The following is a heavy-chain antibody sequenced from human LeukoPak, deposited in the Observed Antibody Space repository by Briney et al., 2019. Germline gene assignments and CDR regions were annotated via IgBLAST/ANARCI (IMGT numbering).Heavy chain of an antibody. D-gene: IGHD6-6*01. Sequence: GGSLRLSCAASGFTFSTFWMSWVRQAPGKGLEWVANIKQDGSTKYYVDSVKGRFTISRDNPNNLLFLQINDLRAEDTAVYYCARGDGSSSGLYFQFWGQGTLVTVSS. J-gene: IGHJ4*02. CDR2: IKQDGSTK. CDR3: ARGDGSSSGLYFQF. CDR1: GFTFSTFW. V-gene: IGHV3-7*01.